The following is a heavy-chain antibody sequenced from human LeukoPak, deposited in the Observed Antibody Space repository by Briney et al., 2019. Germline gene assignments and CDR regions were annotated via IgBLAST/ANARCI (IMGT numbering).Heavy chain of an antibody. V-gene: IGHV3-21*01. J-gene: IGHJ4*02. CDR3: ARDEDSGYDYFDY. CDR2: ISSSSSYI. D-gene: IGHD5-12*01. CDR1: GFTFSSYS. Sequence: GGSLRLSCAASGFTFSSYSMNWVRQAPGRGLEWVSSISSSSSYIYYADSVKGRFTISRDNAKNSLYLQMNSLRAEDTAVYYCARDEDSGYDYFDYWGQGTLVTVSS.